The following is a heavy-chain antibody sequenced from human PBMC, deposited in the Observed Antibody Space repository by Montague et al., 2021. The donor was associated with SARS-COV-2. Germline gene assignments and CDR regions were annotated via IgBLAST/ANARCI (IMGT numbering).Heavy chain of an antibody. CDR3: ARHYSATLPAVY. J-gene: IGHJ4*02. Sequence: SETLSLTCTVSDGSISSFYWSWFRQPPGKGLEWIGYISDSGSTNYNPSLTSRATMSVDTSKNQFSLKVNSVTAADTAVYYCARHYSATLPAVYWGQGTLVTVSS. V-gene: IGHV4-59*08. CDR2: ISDSGST. CDR1: DGSISSFY. D-gene: IGHD2-15*01.